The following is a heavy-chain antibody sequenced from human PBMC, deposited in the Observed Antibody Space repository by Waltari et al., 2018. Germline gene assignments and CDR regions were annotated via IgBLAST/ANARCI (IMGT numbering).Heavy chain of an antibody. CDR3: ARSVMPRGYFDY. CDR1: GGSFSGYY. V-gene: IGHV4-34*01. J-gene: IGHJ4*02. D-gene: IGHD1-26*01. CDR2: INHSGST. Sequence: QVQLQQWGAGLLKPSETLSLTCAVYGGSFSGYYWSWIRQPPGKGLEWIGEINHSGSTHYNPSLKSRGTISVDTSKNQFSLKLSSVTAADTAVYYCARSVMPRGYFDYWGQGTLVTVSS.